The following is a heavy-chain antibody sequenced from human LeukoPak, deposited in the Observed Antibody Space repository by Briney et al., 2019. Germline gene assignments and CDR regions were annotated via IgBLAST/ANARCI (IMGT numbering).Heavy chain of an antibody. V-gene: IGHV1-46*01. J-gene: IGHJ5*02. CDR3: VTDSNTNSLADP. Sequence: ASVKVSCTPSGYTFTTYFIHWVRQAPGQGLQWMGIINPSSGASTYAQKFHGRVTLTRDTSTSTVYMDLSSLTSENTAVYYCVTDSNTNSLADPWGQGTLVTVSS. CDR2: INPSSGAS. CDR1: GYTFTTYF. D-gene: IGHD2-2*01.